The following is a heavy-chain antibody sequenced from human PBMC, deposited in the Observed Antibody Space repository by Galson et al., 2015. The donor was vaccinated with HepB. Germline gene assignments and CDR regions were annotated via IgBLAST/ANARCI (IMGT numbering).Heavy chain of an antibody. Sequence: SLRLSCAASGFTFSNAWMSWVRQAPGKGLEWVGRIKSKTDGGTTDYAAPVKGRFTISRDDSKNTLYLQMNSLKTEDTAVYYCTTVGPAYYYVRGTTSGPYYFDYWGQGTLVTVSS. CDR3: TTVGPAYYYVRGTTSGPYYFDY. CDR2: IKSKTDGGTT. V-gene: IGHV3-15*01. J-gene: IGHJ4*02. CDR1: GFTFSNAW. D-gene: IGHD3-10*02.